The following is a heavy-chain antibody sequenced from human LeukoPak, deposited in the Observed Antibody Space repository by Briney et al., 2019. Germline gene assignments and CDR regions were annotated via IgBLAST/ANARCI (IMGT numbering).Heavy chain of an antibody. V-gene: IGHV3-23*01. J-gene: IGHJ4*02. CDR2: IVGSGDDT. Sequence: GGSLRLSCAASGFTLSNYAMGWVRQAPGKGLERVSGIVGSGDDTFYADSVKGRFTISRDNSKNTLYLQMSSLRAEDTAVYHCAKGVGSSWTYFDYWGQGSLVTVSS. D-gene: IGHD6-13*01. CDR1: GFTLSNYA. CDR3: AKGVGSSWTYFDY.